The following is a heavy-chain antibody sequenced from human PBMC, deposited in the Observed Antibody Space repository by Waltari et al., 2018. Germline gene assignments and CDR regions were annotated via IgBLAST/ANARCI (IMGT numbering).Heavy chain of an antibody. CDR2: IYHSGST. Sequence: QVQLQESGPGLVKPSETLSLTCTVSGYSISSGYYWGWIRQPPGKGLEWIGSIYHSGSTYYNPSLKSRVTISVDTSKNQFSLKLSSVTAADTAVYYCARRPLEQLVSLSFDYWGQGTLVTVSS. J-gene: IGHJ4*02. CDR3: ARRPLEQLVSLSFDY. CDR1: GYSISSGYY. D-gene: IGHD6-13*01. V-gene: IGHV4-38-2*02.